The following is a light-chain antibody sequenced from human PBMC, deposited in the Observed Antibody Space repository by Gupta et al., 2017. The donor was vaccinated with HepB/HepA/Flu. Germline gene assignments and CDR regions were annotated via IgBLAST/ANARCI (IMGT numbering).Light chain of an antibody. J-gene: IGKJ3*01. CDR1: QSGLYSSNNKNY. CDR3: QQDDSTPIT. CDR2: WAS. V-gene: IGKV4-1*01. Sequence: DIVMTQSPDSLAVSLGERATINCKSSQSGLYSSNNKNYLAWYQQKPGQPPKLLIYWASTRESGVPDRFSGSGSGTDFTLTISSLQAEDVAVYYCQQDDSTPITFGHGTKVDIK.